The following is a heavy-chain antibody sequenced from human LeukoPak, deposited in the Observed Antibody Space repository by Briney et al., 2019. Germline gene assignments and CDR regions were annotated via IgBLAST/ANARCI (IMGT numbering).Heavy chain of an antibody. Sequence: GRSLRLSCAASGFTFSTYAMHWVRQAPGKGLEWVAAISYDGSNKKYADSVKGRFTISRDNSKNTLYLQMNSLRAEDTAVYYCARDRIAAADDAFDIWGQGTMVTVSS. CDR3: ARDRIAAADDAFDI. D-gene: IGHD6-13*01. V-gene: IGHV3-30*14. J-gene: IGHJ3*02. CDR1: GFTFSTYA. CDR2: ISYDGSNK.